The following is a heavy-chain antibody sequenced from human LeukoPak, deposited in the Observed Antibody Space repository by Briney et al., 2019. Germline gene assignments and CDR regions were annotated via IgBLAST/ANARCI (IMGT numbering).Heavy chain of an antibody. J-gene: IGHJ4*02. CDR2: INHSGST. D-gene: IGHD3-22*01. Sequence: SETLPLTCAVYGGSFSGYYWSWIRQPPGKGLEWIGEINHSGSTNYNPSLKSRVTISVDTSKNQFSLKLSSVTAADTAVYYCARGRLTYYYDSSGYYYFDYWGQGTLVTVSS. V-gene: IGHV4-34*01. CDR1: GGSFSGYY. CDR3: ARGRLTYYYDSSGYYYFDY.